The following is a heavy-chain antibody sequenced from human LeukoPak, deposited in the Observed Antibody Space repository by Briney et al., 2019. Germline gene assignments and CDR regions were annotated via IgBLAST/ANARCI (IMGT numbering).Heavy chain of an antibody. CDR3: ARRGRNLDY. V-gene: IGHV4-59*01. D-gene: IGHD1-14*01. CDR2: ISYSGNT. Sequence: PSETLSLTCTVSGGSISSFYWSWIRQPPGKGLEWIGYISYSGNTNYNPSLKSRVTISVDTSKNQLSLKLSSVTAADTAVYYCARRGRNLDYWGQGTLVTVSS. CDR1: GGSISSFY. J-gene: IGHJ4*02.